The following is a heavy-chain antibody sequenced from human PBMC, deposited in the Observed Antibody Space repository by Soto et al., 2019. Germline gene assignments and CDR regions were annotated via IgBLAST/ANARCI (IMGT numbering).Heavy chain of an antibody. Sequence: PWGSLRLSCAASGFNFNSYTINFFRHAPVKRLEWLSSISSSGYIFSTDSVRGRFTISRDNAKNSVYLQINSLRAEDTAVYFCARDCSGGSCYPGMDVWGQGTTVTVSS. J-gene: IGHJ6*02. CDR2: ISSSGYI. D-gene: IGHD2-15*01. V-gene: IGHV3-21*01. CDR3: ARDCSGGSCYPGMDV. CDR1: GFNFNSYT.